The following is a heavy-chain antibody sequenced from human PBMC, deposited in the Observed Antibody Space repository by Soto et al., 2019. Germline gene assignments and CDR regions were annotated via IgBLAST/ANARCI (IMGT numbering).Heavy chain of an antibody. CDR1: GFTFSSYS. CDR2: ISPDGGNK. CDR3: ARALEGTIPRYSYYGMDV. D-gene: IGHD3-10*01. V-gene: IGHV3-30*03. Sequence: PGGSLRLSCAASGFTFSSYSMNCVRQAPGRGLEWVAVISPDGGNKYYGGSVKGRFAVSRDNSKGSLSLQMNSLRVEDTATYYSARALEGTIPRYSYYGMDVGAKGPTVPV. J-gene: IGHJ6*04.